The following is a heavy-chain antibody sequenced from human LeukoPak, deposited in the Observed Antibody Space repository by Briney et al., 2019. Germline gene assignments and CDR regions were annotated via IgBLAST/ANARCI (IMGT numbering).Heavy chain of an antibody. CDR2: INHSGST. D-gene: IGHD2-2*01. CDR3: ARGRAGGCRSTSCYPHNYYYYYGMDV. V-gene: IGHV4-34*01. J-gene: IGHJ6*02. CDR1: GGSFSGYY. Sequence: PSETLSLTCAVYGGSFSGYYWSWIRQPPGKGLEWIGEINHSGSTNYNPSLKSRVTISVDTSKNQFSLKLSSVTAADTAVYYCARGRAGGCRSTSCYPHNYYYYYGMDVWGQGTTVTVSS.